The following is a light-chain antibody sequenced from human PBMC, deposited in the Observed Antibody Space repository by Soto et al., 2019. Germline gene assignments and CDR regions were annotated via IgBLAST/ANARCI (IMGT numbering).Light chain of an antibody. J-gene: IGKJ4*01. CDR2: DAS. V-gene: IGKV3-11*01. CDR3: QQRSNWPLT. CDR1: QSLSSY. Sequence: EIVLTQSPATLSLSPGERASLSCRASQSLSSYLAWYQQKPGQAPRLLIYDASNRATGIPARFSGRGSGTDFTLTISSLEPEDFAVYYCQQRSNWPLTFGGGTKVEIK.